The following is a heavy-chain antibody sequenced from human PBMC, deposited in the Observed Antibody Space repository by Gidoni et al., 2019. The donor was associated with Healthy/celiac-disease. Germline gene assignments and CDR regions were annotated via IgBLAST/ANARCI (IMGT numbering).Heavy chain of an antibody. J-gene: IGHJ1*01. CDR2: IWYDGSNK. CDR1: GFTFSSYG. CDR3: ARDRGLEYFQH. V-gene: IGHV3-33*01. D-gene: IGHD6-25*01. Sequence: QVQLVESGGGVVQPGRSLRLSCAASGFTFSSYGMHWVRQAPGKGLEWVAFIWYDGSNKYYADSVKGRFTISRDNSKNTLYLQMNSLRAEDTAVYYCARDRGLEYFQHWGQGTLVTVSS.